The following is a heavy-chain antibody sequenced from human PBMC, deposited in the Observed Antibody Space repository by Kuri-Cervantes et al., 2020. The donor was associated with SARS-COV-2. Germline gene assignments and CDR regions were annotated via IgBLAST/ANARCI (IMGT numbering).Heavy chain of an antibody. V-gene: IGHV3-48*03. J-gene: IGHJ4*02. CDR2: ISSSGSTI. CDR1: GFTFSSYE. Sequence: GGSLRLSCAAPGFTFSSYEMNWVRQAPGKGLERVSYISSSGSTIYYADSVKGRFTISRDNAKNSLYLQMNSLRAEDTAFYYCARAGTSGSYLGYWGQGTLVTVSS. CDR3: ARAGTSGSYLGY. D-gene: IGHD1-26*01.